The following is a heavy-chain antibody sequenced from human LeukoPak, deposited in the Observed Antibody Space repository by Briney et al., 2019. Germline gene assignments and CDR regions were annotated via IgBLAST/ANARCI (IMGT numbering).Heavy chain of an antibody. V-gene: IGHV3-21*01. Sequence: GGSLRLSCAASGFTFSSYSMNWVRQAPGKGLEWVSSIDSTSSDIYYADSVKGRFTISRDNDKNSLYLQMNSLSAEDTAVYYCVRSYDTSGYYLQDYWGQGTLVTVSS. CDR2: IDSTSSDI. J-gene: IGHJ4*02. CDR3: VRSYDTSGYYLQDY. D-gene: IGHD3-22*01. CDR1: GFTFSSYS.